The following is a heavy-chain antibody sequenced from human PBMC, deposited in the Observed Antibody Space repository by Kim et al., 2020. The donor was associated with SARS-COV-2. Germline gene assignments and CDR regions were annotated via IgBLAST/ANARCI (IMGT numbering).Heavy chain of an antibody. D-gene: IGHD3-10*01. J-gene: IGHJ5*02. V-gene: IGHV3-21*01. CDR2: ISSSSSYI. CDR1: GFTFSSYS. CDR3: ARGTHMVRELNWFDP. Sequence: GGSLRLSCAASGFTFSSYSMNWVRQAPGKGLEWVSSISSSSSYIYYADSVKGRFTISRDNAKNSLYLQMNSLRAEDTAVYYCARGTHMVRELNWFDPWGQGTLVTVSS.